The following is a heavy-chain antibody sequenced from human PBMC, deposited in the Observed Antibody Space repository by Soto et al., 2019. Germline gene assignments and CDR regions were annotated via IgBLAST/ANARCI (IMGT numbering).Heavy chain of an antibody. CDR3: AHVMITFGGVIGLDAFDI. D-gene: IGHD3-16*02. V-gene: IGHV2-5*02. CDR1: GFSLTTKGVG. Sequence: QITLKESGPTLVEPTQPLTLTCTFSGFSLTTKGVGVGWIRQPPGKALERLAIIYWDDDRRYSPSLKTRLAITKDTPKNQVVLLMTSLDPVETATCCCAHVMITFGGVIGLDAFDIWGQGTMVTVSS. J-gene: IGHJ3*02. CDR2: IYWDDDR.